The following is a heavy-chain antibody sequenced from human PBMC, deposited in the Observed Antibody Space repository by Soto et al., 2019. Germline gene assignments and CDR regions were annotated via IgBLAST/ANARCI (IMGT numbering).Heavy chain of an antibody. J-gene: IGHJ6*02. Sequence: PGGSLRLSCAASGFTLSSYGMHWVRQAPGKGLEWVAVIWYDGSNKYYADSVKGRFTISRDNSKNTLYLQMNSLRAEDTAVYYCARGLLRYCSSTSCYVGPLIPKGDYYYGMDVWGQGTTVTVSS. V-gene: IGHV3-33*01. CDR1: GFTLSSYG. CDR3: ARGLLRYCSSTSCYVGPLIPKGDYYYGMDV. CDR2: IWYDGSNK. D-gene: IGHD2-2*01.